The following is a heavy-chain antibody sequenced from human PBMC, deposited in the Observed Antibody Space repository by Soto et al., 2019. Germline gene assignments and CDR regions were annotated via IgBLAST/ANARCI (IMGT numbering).Heavy chain of an antibody. CDR2: ISAYNGNT. CDR1: GDTFTSYG. D-gene: IGHD6-19*01. V-gene: IGHV1-18*01. Sequence: ASVKVSCKASGDTFTSYGISWVRQAPGQGLEWMGWISAYNGNTNYAQKLQGRVTMTTDTSTSTAYMELRSLRSDDTAVYYCARDRLYYSSGWTDFDYWGQGTLVTVSS. J-gene: IGHJ4*02. CDR3: ARDRLYYSSGWTDFDY.